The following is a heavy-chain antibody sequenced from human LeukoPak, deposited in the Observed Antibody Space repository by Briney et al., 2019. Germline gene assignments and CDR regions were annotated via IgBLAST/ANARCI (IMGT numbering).Heavy chain of an antibody. Sequence: ASVKVSCKASGYTFTSYYMHWVRQAPGQGLEWMGIINPSGGSTSYAQKFQGRVTMTRDTSTSTVCMELSSLRSEDTAVYYCAREANVIVARRNWFDPWGQGTLVTVSS. J-gene: IGHJ5*02. D-gene: IGHD5-12*01. CDR2: INPSGGST. V-gene: IGHV1-46*01. CDR1: GYTFTSYY. CDR3: AREANVIVARRNWFDP.